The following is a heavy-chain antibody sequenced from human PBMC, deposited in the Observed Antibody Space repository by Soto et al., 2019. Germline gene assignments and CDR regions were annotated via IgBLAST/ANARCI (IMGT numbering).Heavy chain of an antibody. CDR2: MIGTSGST. CDR1: GFTFSSFA. Sequence: GGSLRLSSAASGFTFSSFAMSWVRQAPGKGLEWVSTMIGTSGSTYYADSVQGRFTISRDNSKNTLYLQMNSLRAEDTAVYFCAKDYSPGVVIINYYYMDVWGKGTTVTVSS. J-gene: IGHJ6*03. D-gene: IGHD3-3*01. CDR3: AKDYSPGVVIINYYYMDV. V-gene: IGHV3-23*01.